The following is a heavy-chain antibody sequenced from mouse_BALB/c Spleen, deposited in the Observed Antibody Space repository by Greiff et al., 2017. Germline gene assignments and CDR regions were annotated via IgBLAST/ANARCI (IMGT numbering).Heavy chain of an antibody. V-gene: IGHV3-2*02. CDR1: GYSITSDYA. CDR3: ARSPYYYGSSPNFDY. CDR2: ISYSGST. J-gene: IGHJ2*01. Sequence: EVKLQESGPGLVKPSQSLSLTCTVTGYSITSDYAWNWIRQFPGNKLEWMGYISYSGSTSYNPSLKSRISITRDTSKNQFFLQLNSVTTEDTATYYCARSPYYYGSSPNFDYWGQGTTLTVSS. D-gene: IGHD1-1*01.